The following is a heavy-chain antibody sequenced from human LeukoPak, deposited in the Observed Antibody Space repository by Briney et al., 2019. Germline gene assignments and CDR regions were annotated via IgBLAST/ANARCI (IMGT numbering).Heavy chain of an antibody. CDR1: GFSFSDYW. CDR3: ARDYTGGWNDY. Sequence: GGSLRLSCAASGFSFSDYWMSWVRRAPGKGLEWMANIKKDGSEKHYVDSVKGRFTISRDNARNSLSLQMNNLRAEDTAVYYCARDYTGGWNDYWGQGTLVTVSS. V-gene: IGHV3-7*01. J-gene: IGHJ4*02. CDR2: IKKDGSEK. D-gene: IGHD7-27*01.